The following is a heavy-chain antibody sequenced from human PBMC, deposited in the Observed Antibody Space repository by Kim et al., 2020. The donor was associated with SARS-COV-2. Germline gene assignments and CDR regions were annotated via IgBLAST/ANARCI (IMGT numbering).Heavy chain of an antibody. CDR3: AREYGGSPFDY. J-gene: IGHJ4*02. V-gene: IGHV1-46*01. CDR2: ST. D-gene: IGHD5-12*01. Sequence: STNYEQKFQGRVTMAWDTSTTTVYMELSSLRSEDTALYYCAREYGGSPFDYWGQGTLVTVFS.